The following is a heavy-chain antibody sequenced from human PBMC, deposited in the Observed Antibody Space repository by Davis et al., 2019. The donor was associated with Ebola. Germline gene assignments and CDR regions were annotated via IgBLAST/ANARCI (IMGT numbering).Heavy chain of an antibody. V-gene: IGHV3-53*01. D-gene: IGHD3-3*01. CDR3: ARTDTIFGVGSPRGHGMDV. CDR1: GFTVSSNY. J-gene: IGHJ6*02. Sequence: PGGSLRLSCAASGFTVSSNYMSWVRQAPGKGLEWVSVIYSCGSTYYADSVKGRFIISRDNSKNTLYLQMNSLRAEDTAVYYCARTDTIFGVGSPRGHGMDVLGQGTTVTVSS. CDR2: IYSCGST.